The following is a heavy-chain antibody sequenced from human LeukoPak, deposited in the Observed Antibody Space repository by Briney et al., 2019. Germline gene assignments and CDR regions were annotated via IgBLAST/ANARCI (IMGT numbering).Heavy chain of an antibody. V-gene: IGHV4-39*07. D-gene: IGHD3-9*01. J-gene: IGHJ3*02. CDR1: GGSISITSYY. CDR3: ARDRHSNDWFPPFDAFDI. CDR2: MYSSGST. Sequence: SETLSLTCTVSGGSISITSYYWGWIRQPPGKGLEWIGSMYSSGSTYYNPSLKSRVTISVDTSKNQFSLKLSSVTAADTALYYCARDRHSNDWFPPFDAFDIWGHGTVVTVSS.